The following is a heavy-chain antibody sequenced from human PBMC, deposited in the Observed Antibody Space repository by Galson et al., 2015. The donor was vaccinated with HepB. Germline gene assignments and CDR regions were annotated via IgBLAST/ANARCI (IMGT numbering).Heavy chain of an antibody. CDR1: GFTFSSYT. J-gene: IGHJ4*02. CDR2: INPSGAVT. Sequence: SLRLSCAGSGFTFSSYTMGWVRQAPGKGLEWVSDINPSGAVTYYIDSVRGRFTISRDNSENILYLQMSSLKSEDTAVYYCARVSGYSYGSFDYWGQGTLVTVSS. CDR3: ARVSGYSYGSFDY. V-gene: IGHV3-23*01. D-gene: IGHD5-18*01.